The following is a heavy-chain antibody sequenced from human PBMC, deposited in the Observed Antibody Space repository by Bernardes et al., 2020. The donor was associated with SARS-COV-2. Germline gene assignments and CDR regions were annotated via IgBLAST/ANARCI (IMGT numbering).Heavy chain of an antibody. CDR3: ARESSLGGTYFVDY. J-gene: IGHJ4*02. CDR2: INGDGSST. CDR1: GFTFSSYW. Sequence: GGSLRLSCAASGFTFSSYWMQWVRQAPGKGLVWVSRINGDGSSTRYADSVKGRFTISRDNAQNTLFLQLDSLRAEDAAVYYCARESSLGGTYFVDYWGQGTLLTVSS. V-gene: IGHV3-74*01. D-gene: IGHD1-26*01.